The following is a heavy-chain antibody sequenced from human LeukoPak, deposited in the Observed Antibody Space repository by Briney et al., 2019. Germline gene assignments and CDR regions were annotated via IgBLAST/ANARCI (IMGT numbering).Heavy chain of an antibody. CDR3: ARTPYSSSWYGYLQH. D-gene: IGHD6-13*01. V-gene: IGHV4-34*01. CDR1: GGSFSGYY. CDR2: INHSGST. Sequence: SETLSLTCAVYGGSFSGYYWSWIRQPPGKGLEWIGEINHSGSTNYNPSLKSRVTISVDTSKNQFSLKLSSVTAADTAVYYCARTPYSSSWYGYLQHWGQGTLVTVSS. J-gene: IGHJ1*01.